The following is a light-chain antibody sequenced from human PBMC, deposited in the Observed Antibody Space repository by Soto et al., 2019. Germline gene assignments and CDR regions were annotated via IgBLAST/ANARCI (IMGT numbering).Light chain of an antibody. CDR1: QSLLYSSNNKNY. V-gene: IGKV4-1*01. Sequence: DIVMTQSPDSLAVSLGERATINCKSSQSLLYSSNNKNYLTWYQQKPGQPPKLLIYWASTRESGVPDRFSGSGSGTDFTLTISSLQAEDLAVYYCQQYYTTPLTFGGGTMVEIK. J-gene: IGKJ4*01. CDR2: WAS. CDR3: QQYYTTPLT.